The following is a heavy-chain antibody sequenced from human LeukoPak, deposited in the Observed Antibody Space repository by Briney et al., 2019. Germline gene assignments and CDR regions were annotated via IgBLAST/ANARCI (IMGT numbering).Heavy chain of an antibody. CDR3: ARVRSRGSYSYDAFDI. D-gene: IGHD1-26*01. CDR2: IWYDGSNK. V-gene: IGHV3-33*01. CDR1: GFTFSSYG. Sequence: PGGSLRLSCAASGFTFSSYGMHWVRQAPGKGLEWVAVIWYDGSNKYYADSVKGRFTISRDNSKNTLYLQMNSLRAEDTAVYYCARVRSRGSYSYDAFDIWGQGTMVTVSS. J-gene: IGHJ3*02.